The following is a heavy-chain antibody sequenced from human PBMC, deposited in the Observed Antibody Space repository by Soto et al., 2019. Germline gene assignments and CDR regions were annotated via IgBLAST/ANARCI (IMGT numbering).Heavy chain of an antibody. D-gene: IGHD3-22*01. Sequence: ASVKVSCKASGYTFTGYYMHWVRQAPGQGLEWMGWINPNSGGTNYAQKFQGRVTMTRDTSISTAYMGLSRLRSDDTAVYYCARGATDYYDSSGYYGFDYWGQGTLVTVSS. J-gene: IGHJ4*02. CDR2: INPNSGGT. V-gene: IGHV1-2*02. CDR3: ARGATDYYDSSGYYGFDY. CDR1: GYTFTGYY.